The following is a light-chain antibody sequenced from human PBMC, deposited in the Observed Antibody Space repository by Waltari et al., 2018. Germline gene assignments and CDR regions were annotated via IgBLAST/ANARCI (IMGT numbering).Light chain of an antibody. Sequence: QSGLTQPASVSGSPGQSITVSCTGTSSDVGNYNLVSWYQQYPGKAPKLIVYEVTKRTSGGSDRFSGSKSGNTASLTISGLQSEDEADYYCCSYAGLGIYVFGTGTKVTVL. CDR3: CSYAGLGIYV. J-gene: IGLJ1*01. V-gene: IGLV2-23*02. CDR1: SSDVGNYNL. CDR2: EVT.